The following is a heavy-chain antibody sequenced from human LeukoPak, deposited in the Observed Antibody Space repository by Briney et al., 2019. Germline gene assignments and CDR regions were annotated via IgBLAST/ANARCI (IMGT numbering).Heavy chain of an antibody. CDR3: TSPLKYSSGWYYFDY. CDR2: IRSKANSYAT. D-gene: IGHD6-19*01. Sequence: GGSLRLSCAASGFTFSGSAMHWVRHASGKGLEWVGRIRSKANSYATAYAASVKGRFTISRDDSKNTAYLQMNSLKTEDTAVYYCTSPLKYSSGWYYFDYWGQGTLVTVSS. J-gene: IGHJ4*02. CDR1: GFTFSGSA. V-gene: IGHV3-73*01.